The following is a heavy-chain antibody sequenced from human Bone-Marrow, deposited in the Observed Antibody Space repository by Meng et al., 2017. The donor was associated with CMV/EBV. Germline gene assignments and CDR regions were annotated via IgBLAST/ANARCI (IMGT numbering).Heavy chain of an antibody. J-gene: IGHJ4*02. V-gene: IGHV4-34*01. D-gene: IGHD2-2*01. Sequence: SETLSLTCAVYNGSFSNYYWSWIRQPPGQGLEWIGEIHHSGSANYNPSLKSRVTMSVDTSKNQSSLKLRSVTAADTAVYFCARRSVVVPVASFDYWGQGTLVTVSS. CDR1: NGSFSNYY. CDR2: IHHSGSA. CDR3: ARRSVVVPVASFDY.